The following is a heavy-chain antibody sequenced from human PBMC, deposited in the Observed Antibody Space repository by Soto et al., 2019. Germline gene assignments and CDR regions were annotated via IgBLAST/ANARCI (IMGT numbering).Heavy chain of an antibody. D-gene: IGHD3-10*01. Sequence: EVQLVESGGGLVQPGGSLRLSCAASGFTFSSYWMSWVRQAPGKGLEWVAHINQDGSEKYYVDSVKGRFTISRDNAKKSLYLRMNSLRAEDTAVYYCARAAYGSGSSYYFDDWGQGTLVTVSS. V-gene: IGHV3-7*03. CDR2: INQDGSEK. CDR1: GFTFSSYW. CDR3: ARAAYGSGSSYYFDD. J-gene: IGHJ4*02.